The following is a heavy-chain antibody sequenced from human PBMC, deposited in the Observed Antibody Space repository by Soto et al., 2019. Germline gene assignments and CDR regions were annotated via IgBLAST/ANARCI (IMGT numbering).Heavy chain of an antibody. CDR1: GGSINSRYW. D-gene: IGHD3-10*01. CDR2: IYHSGST. V-gene: IGHV4-4*02. J-gene: IGHJ4*02. CDR3: ARHSRSINYGSGTYSSDY. Sequence: PSETLSLTCAVSGGSINSRYWWSWVRQSPGKGLEWIGEIYHSGSTNYNPSLKSRVTISVDKSKNQFSLNLSSVTAADTAVYYCARHSRSINYGSGTYSSDYWGQGTLVTVSS.